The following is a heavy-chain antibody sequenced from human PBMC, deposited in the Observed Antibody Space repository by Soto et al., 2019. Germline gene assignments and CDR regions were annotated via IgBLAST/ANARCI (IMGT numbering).Heavy chain of an antibody. Sequence: SETLSLTCTLSGGSISSGGYYWSWIHQHPGKGLEWIGYIYYGWSTYYNPSLKSRVTLSVDTSKNLCSLKLSSVTAADTAVYYCARVRRGGPIDYWGQGTLVTVA. J-gene: IGHJ4*02. CDR1: GGSISSGGYY. CDR3: ARVRRGGPIDY. V-gene: IGHV4-31*03. D-gene: IGHD3-10*01. CDR2: IYYGWST.